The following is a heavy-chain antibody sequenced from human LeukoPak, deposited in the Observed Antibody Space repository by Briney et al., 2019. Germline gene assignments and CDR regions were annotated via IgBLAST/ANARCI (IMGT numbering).Heavy chain of an antibody. CDR1: GYTFTSYG. CDR2: ISAYNGNT. D-gene: IGHD6-13*01. CDR3: ARWLAAAVLENNWFDP. V-gene: IGHV1-18*01. Sequence: ASVKVSCKASGYTFTSYGISWVRQAPGQGLEWIGWISAYNGNTNYAQKLQGRVTMTTDTSTSTAYMELRSLRSDDTAVYYCARWLAAAVLENNWFDPWGQGTLVTVSS. J-gene: IGHJ5*02.